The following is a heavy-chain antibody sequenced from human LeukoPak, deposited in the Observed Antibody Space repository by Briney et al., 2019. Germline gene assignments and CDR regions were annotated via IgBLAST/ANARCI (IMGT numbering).Heavy chain of an antibody. Sequence: GGSLRLSCAVSGFTLSSFGMNWVRQAPGKGLEWVSSISSSGNYIYYADSVKGRFTISRDNAKNSLYLQMNSLRAEDTAVYYCASSIVVVTARYNWFDPWGQGTLVTVSS. CDR3: ASSIVVVTARYNWFDP. CDR1: GFTLSSFG. V-gene: IGHV3-21*01. J-gene: IGHJ5*02. D-gene: IGHD2-21*02. CDR2: ISSSGNYI.